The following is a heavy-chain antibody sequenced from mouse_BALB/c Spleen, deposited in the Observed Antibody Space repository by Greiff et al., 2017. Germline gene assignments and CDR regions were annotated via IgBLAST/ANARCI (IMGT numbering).Heavy chain of an antibody. D-gene: IGHD2-14*01. Sequence: QVQLQQSGAELVKPGASVKLSCKASGYTFTSYYMYWVKQRPGQGLEWIGEINPSNGGTNFNEKFKSKATLTVDKSSSTAYMQLSSPTSEDSAVYYCATAYYRSTGHFDYWGQGTTLTVSS. V-gene: IGHV1S81*02. J-gene: IGHJ2*01. CDR3: ATAYYRSTGHFDY. CDR2: INPSNGGT. CDR1: GYTFTSYY.